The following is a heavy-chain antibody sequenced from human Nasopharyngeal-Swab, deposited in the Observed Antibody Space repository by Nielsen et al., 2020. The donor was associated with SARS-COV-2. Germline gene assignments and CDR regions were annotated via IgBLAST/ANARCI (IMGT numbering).Heavy chain of an antibody. J-gene: IGHJ4*02. CDR3: ARSTWIPLDS. V-gene: IGHV4-34*01. D-gene: IGHD5-12*01. Sequence: SETLSLTCGVSGGSFNEYYWSWIRQSPDKGLEWIGEINHSDRTIYNQSLKSRLTITVDPSKSQFSLELRSVTATDTAVYYCARSTWIPLDSWGPGTLVTVSS. CDR2: INHSDRT. CDR1: GGSFNEYY.